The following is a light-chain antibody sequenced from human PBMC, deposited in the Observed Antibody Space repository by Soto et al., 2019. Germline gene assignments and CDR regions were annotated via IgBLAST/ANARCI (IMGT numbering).Light chain of an antibody. J-gene: IGKJ4*01. CDR1: QSVSSD. V-gene: IGKV3-11*01. Sequence: EIAMTLSPATLSVAPGDRASLSCRASQSVSSDLAWYQQKPGQAPRLLIYDASNRATGIPARFSGSGSGTDFTLTISSLEPEDFAVYYCQQRSNWPLTFGGGTKVDIK. CDR2: DAS. CDR3: QQRSNWPLT.